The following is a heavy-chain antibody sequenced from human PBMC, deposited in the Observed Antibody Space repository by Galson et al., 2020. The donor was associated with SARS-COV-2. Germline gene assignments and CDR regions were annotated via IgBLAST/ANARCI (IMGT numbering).Heavy chain of an antibody. Sequence: GGSLRLSCTASGFTFNRNSMHWVRQAPGKGLEWVAVISSDGSNQYYADSVKGRFTISRDNSKNTLYLQMVSLRADDTALYYCARAAHNSDWYDAFDIWGQGTIVTVSS. J-gene: IGHJ3*02. V-gene: IGHV3-30*04. CDR2: ISSDGSNQ. CDR3: ARAAHNSDWYDAFDI. CDR1: GFTFNRNS. D-gene: IGHD6-19*01.